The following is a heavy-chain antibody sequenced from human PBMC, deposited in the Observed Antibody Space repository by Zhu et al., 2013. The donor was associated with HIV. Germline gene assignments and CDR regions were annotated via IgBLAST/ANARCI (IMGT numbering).Heavy chain of an antibody. D-gene: IGHD6-13*01. CDR1: GGTFSSYA. V-gene: IGHV1-18*01. CDR2: SNIYNGHT. CDR3: ARAWAYSSGREGYYYMDV. Sequence: QVQLVQSGGEVRKPGSSVKVSCKASGGTFSSYAISWVRQAPGQGLEWMGWSNIYNGHTDYEQKFQGRVTMTTDTSTSTAYIDLSRLRSDDTAVYYCARAWAYSSGREGYYYMDVWGKGTTVTVSS. J-gene: IGHJ6*03.